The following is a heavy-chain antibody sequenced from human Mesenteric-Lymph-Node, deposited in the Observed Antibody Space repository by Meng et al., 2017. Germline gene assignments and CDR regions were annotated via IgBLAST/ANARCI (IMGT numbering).Heavy chain of an antibody. V-gene: IGHV3-21*01. J-gene: IGHJ6*02. CDR2: ISSSSSYI. D-gene: IGHD2-8*01. Sequence: GESLKISCAASGFTFSSYSMNWVRQAPGKGLEWVSSISSSSSYIYYADSVKGRFTISRDNAKNSLYLQMNSLRAEDTAVYYCARDRVLMVYAYYYYYGMDVWGQGTTVTVSS. CDR3: ARDRVLMVYAYYYYYGMDV. CDR1: GFTFSSYS.